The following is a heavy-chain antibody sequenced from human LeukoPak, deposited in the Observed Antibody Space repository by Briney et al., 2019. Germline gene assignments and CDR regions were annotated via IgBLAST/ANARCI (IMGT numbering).Heavy chain of an antibody. Sequence: GGSLRLSCAASGFTFSTYSMSWVRQAPGKGLEWVSGILDSGYSTYYANSVKGRFTISRDNSNNTLYLQMNSLRAEDTAVYYCAKLGGHPLHNYYVGVWGKGTTVAVSS. D-gene: IGHD3-16*01. J-gene: IGHJ6*03. CDR2: ILDSGYST. V-gene: IGHV3-23*01. CDR3: AKLGGHPLHNYYVGV. CDR1: GFTFSTYS.